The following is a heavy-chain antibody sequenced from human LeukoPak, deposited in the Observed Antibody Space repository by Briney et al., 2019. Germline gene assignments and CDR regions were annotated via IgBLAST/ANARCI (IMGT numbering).Heavy chain of an antibody. J-gene: IGHJ4*02. CDR3: ARGSPVVWLNY. Sequence: SETLSLTCAVYGGSFSGYYWSWLRQPRGKELEWFGEIKHRGSTNYNPSLKSRVTMSVDTSKNQFYLKLSSVTAADTAVYYCARGSPVVWLNYWGWGTLVTVSS. CDR1: GGSFSGYY. CDR2: IKHRGST. D-gene: IGHD3-16*01. V-gene: IGHV4-34*01.